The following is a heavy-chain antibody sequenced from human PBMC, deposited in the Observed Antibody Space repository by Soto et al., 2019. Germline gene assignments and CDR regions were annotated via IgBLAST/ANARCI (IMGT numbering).Heavy chain of an antibody. CDR2: ISWDGGST. J-gene: IGHJ4*02. V-gene: IGHV3-43*01. CDR1: GFTFDDYT. CDR3: ANDIAASGWYSLDY. D-gene: IGHD6-19*01. Sequence: EVQLVESGGVVVQPGGSLRLSCAASGFTFDDYTMHWVRQAPGKGLEWVSLISWDGGSTYYADSVKGRFTISRDNSKKSLSLQMTSLSTEDSALYYCANDIAASGWYSLDYWCQGTLVTFSS.